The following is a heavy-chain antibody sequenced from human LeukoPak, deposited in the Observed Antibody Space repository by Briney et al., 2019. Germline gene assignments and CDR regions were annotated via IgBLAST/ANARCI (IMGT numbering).Heavy chain of an antibody. CDR1: GFTFSNYW. V-gene: IGHV3-74*01. Sequence: GGSLRLSCAASGFTFSNYWMHWVRQVPGKGLVWVSRINDDGSATFYADSVKGRFTISRDNAKNTLFLQINSLRAEDTAVYYCARVRRGRFSSSWCLPDYWGQGTLVTVSS. CDR3: ARVRRGRFSSSWCLPDY. D-gene: IGHD6-13*01. J-gene: IGHJ4*02. CDR2: INDDGSAT.